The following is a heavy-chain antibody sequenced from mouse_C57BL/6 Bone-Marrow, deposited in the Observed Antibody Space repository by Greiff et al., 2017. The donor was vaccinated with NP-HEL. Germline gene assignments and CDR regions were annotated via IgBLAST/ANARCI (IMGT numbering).Heavy chain of an antibody. D-gene: IGHD1-1*01. V-gene: IGHV14-4*01. Sequence: EVQLQQSGAELVRPGASVKLSCTASGFNIKDDYMHWVKQRPEQGLEWIGWLDPENGDTEYASKVQGKATITADTSSNTSYLQLSSLTSEYTAVYYCTSYGSDYAMDYWGQGTSVTVSS. CDR2: LDPENGDT. J-gene: IGHJ4*01. CDR1: GFNIKDDY. CDR3: TSYGSDYAMDY.